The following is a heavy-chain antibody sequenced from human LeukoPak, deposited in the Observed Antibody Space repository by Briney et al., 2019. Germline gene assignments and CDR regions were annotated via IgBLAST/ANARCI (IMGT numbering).Heavy chain of an antibody. CDR3: AREGYDSSGYFFGYYYYYMDV. CDR2: IIPIFGTA. CDR1: GYTFTSYG. D-gene: IGHD3-22*01. V-gene: IGHV1-69*06. Sequence: ASVKVSCKASGYTFTSYGISWVRQAPGQGLEWMGGIIPIFGTANYAQKFQGRVTITADKSTSTAYMELSSLRSEDTAVYYCAREGYDSSGYFFGYYYYYMDVWGKGTTVAVSS. J-gene: IGHJ6*03.